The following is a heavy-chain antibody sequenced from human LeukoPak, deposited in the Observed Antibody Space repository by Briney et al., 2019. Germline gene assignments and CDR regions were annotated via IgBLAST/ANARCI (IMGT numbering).Heavy chain of an antibody. J-gene: IGHJ5*02. CDR2: INHSGST. V-gene: IGHV4-34*01. CDR1: GWSFSGYY. Sequence: SETLSLTCAVYGWSFSGYYWSWIRQPPGKGLEWMGEINHSGSTNYNPPLKSGVTISVDTSKNQFSLKLRTVLAADAAVDYFVGGPRRYSSSWRWFDPWGQGTLVTVSS. D-gene: IGHD6-13*01. CDR3: VGGPRRYSSSWRWFDP.